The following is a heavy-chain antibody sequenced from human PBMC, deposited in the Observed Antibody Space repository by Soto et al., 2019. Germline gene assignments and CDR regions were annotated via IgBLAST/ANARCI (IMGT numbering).Heavy chain of an antibody. D-gene: IGHD2-21*02. V-gene: IGHV4-31*03. CDR3: ARVCGGDCHYGMDV. J-gene: IGHJ6*02. Sequence: QVQLQESGPGLVKPSQTLSLTCTVSGGSISSGGYYWSWIRQHPGKGLEWIGYIYYSGSTYYNPSLKCRVTISVDTSKNQFFLKLSSVTAADTAVYYCARVCGGDCHYGMDVWGQGTTVTVSS. CDR2: IYYSGST. CDR1: GGSISSGGYY.